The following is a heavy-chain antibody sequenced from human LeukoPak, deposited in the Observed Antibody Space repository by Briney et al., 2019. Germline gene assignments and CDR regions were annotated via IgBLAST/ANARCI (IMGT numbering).Heavy chain of an antibody. Sequence: PGGSLRLFCAASGSTFTHAWMTWVRQAPGKGLEWVGHIKSEADGETTDYAAPVKGRFFMSRDDSKATLYLQMNYLETEDTAVYYCTTDLGITMIRGVIVSWGQGTLVTVSS. CDR3: TTDLGITMIRGVIVS. V-gene: IGHV3-15*01. J-gene: IGHJ4*02. D-gene: IGHD3-10*01. CDR2: IKSEADGETT. CDR1: GSTFTHAW.